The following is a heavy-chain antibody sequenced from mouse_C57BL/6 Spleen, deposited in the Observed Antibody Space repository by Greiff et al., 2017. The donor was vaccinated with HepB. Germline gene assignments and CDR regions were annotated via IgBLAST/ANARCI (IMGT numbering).Heavy chain of an antibody. Sequence: VQLQQPGTELVKPGASVKLSCKASGYTFTSYWMHWVKQRPGQGLEWIGNINPSNGGTNYNEKFKSKATLTVDKSSSTAYMQLSSLTYEDSAVYYCARYGYYYGSSYGFDYWGQGTTLTVSS. CDR2: INPSNGGT. J-gene: IGHJ2*01. D-gene: IGHD1-1*01. V-gene: IGHV1-53*01. CDR3: ARYGYYYGSSYGFDY. CDR1: GYTFTSYW.